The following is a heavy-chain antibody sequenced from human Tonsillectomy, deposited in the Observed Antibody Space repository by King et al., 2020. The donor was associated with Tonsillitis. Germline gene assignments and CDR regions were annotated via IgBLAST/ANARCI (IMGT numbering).Heavy chain of an antibody. D-gene: IGHD6-13*01. CDR3: ARGIYSSSWYRPYYYYMDV. Sequence: VQLVESGGGLVQPGGSLRLSCAASGFPLSTYDMHWVRQGTGKGLQCVSAITSAGDTYYPGSVKGRFTISRENAKNPLYLQMNSLRAGDTAVYYCARGIYSSSWYRPYYYYMDVWGKGTTVTVSS. CDR1: GFPLSTYD. CDR2: ITSAGDT. V-gene: IGHV3-13*04. J-gene: IGHJ6*03.